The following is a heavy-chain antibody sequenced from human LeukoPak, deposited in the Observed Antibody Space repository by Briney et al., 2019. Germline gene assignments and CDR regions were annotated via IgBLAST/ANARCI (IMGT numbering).Heavy chain of an antibody. CDR1: GFTFSSCW. J-gene: IGHJ4*02. CDR2: INSDGSST. D-gene: IGHD3-10*01. V-gene: IGHV3-74*01. CDR3: AREDGSGSYYTEYYFDY. Sequence: RGSLRLSCAASGFTFSSCWMHWVRHAPGKGLVWVSRINSDGSSTSYADSVKGRFTISRDNAKNTLYLQMNSLRVEDTAVYYCAREDGSGSYYTEYYFDYWGQGTLVTVSS.